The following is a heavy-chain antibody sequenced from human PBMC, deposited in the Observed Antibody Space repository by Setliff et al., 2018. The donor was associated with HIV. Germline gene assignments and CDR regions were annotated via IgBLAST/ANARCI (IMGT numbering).Heavy chain of an antibody. CDR3: TTLSGSLQY. D-gene: IGHD1-26*01. J-gene: IGHJ1*01. Sequence: GVLRLSCAASGFIFSGAAMHWVRQTSGKGLEWVGRIRTNAKGYATEYAASVEGRFIISRDDSKSTAYLQMSSLQTEDTAVYYCTTLSGSLQYWGQGTQVTVSS. CDR2: IRTNAKGYAT. CDR1: GFIFSGAA. V-gene: IGHV3-73*01.